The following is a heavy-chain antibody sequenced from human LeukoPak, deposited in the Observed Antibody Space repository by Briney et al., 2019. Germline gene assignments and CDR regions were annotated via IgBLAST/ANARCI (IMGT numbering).Heavy chain of an antibody. J-gene: IGHJ6*02. CDR3: ARYKDQLARYYYYGMDV. D-gene: IGHD2-2*01. Sequence: SETLSLTCTVSSGTVCSYHWGWLRQPQGQGLEWCGNTNYSGSTNYNPYLKSQVTISVDTSKNQYYLKLSPVTAADTAVYYCARYKDQLARYYYYGMDVWGQGTTVTVSS. CDR1: SGTVCSYH. V-gene: IGHV4-59*08. CDR2: TNYSGST.